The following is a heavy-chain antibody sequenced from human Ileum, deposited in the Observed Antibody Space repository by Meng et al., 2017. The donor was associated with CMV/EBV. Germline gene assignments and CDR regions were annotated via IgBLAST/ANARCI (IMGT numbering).Heavy chain of an antibody. V-gene: IGHV1-18*04. CDR3: ARVTNPEYFEH. Sequence: VQLGASVAEVKKPGASLKVSCKASGYTYTNYGIRWARQAPGQGLEWIGWVSAYDGDTNYAQKVKGRVTMTTDTSTTTAYMELRSLRSDDTAIYYCARVTNPEYFEHWGQGTLVTVSS. CDR2: VSAYDGDT. J-gene: IGHJ1*01. CDR1: GYTYTNYG.